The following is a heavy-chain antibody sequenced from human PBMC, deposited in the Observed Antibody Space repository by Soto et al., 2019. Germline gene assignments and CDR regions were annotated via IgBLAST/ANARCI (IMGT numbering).Heavy chain of an antibody. CDR1: GYTFTSYY. D-gene: IGHD5-18*01. V-gene: IGHV1-46*01. Sequence: QVQLVQSGAEVKKPGASVKASCKASGYTFTSYYIHWVRQAPGQGLEWMGIFNPTGDTASYAQKVQGRVTMTRDTSTATAYMELGRLRSEDTAVYYCARGGRIVDTGIGYYYYHAMDVWGQGTTVTVS. CDR3: ARGGRIVDTGIGYYYYHAMDV. J-gene: IGHJ6*02. CDR2: FNPTGDTA.